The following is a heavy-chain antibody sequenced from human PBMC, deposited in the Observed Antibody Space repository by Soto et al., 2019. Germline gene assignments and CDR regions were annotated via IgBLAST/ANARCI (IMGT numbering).Heavy chain of an antibody. CDR2: IYYSGST. CDR3: ARRISAATWFDP. CDR1: GGSISSYY. D-gene: IGHD6-13*01. V-gene: IGHV4-59*01. Sequence: QVQLQESGPGLVKPSETLSLTCTVSGGSISSYYWSWIRQPPGKGLEWIGYIYYSGSTNYNPSLKSRVTISVDTSKNQFSLKLSSVTAADTAVYYCARRISAATWFDPWGQGTLVTVSS. J-gene: IGHJ5*02.